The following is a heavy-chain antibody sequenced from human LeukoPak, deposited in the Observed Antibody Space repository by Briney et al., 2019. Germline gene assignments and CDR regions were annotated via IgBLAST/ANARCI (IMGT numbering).Heavy chain of an antibody. Sequence: SETLSLTCTVSGASITGGTYYWGWIRQPPGEGLEWIGSIYHTGNTYYNPSPSLKSRVTISVDASKNQFSLNLSSVTAADTAVYFCATGLAGRGDFDCWGQGTLVTASS. CDR3: ATGLAGRGDFDC. CDR2: IYHTGNT. D-gene: IGHD3-3*01. CDR1: GASITGGTYY. J-gene: IGHJ4*02. V-gene: IGHV4-39*01.